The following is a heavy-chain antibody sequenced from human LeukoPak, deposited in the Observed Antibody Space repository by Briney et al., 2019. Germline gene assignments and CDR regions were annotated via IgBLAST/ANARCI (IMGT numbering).Heavy chain of an antibody. CDR1: EFTFSSYT. CDR2: ITGSSSTL. D-gene: IGHD6-13*01. CDR3: ARRLIAATATSAFDI. J-gene: IGHJ3*02. Sequence: GGSLRLSCAASEFTFSSYTMNWVRQAPGKGLEWISYITGSSSTLYYADSVKGRFTISRDNAKKSLYLQMNSLRAEDTAVYYCARRLIAATATSAFDIWGQGTMVTVSS. V-gene: IGHV3-48*04.